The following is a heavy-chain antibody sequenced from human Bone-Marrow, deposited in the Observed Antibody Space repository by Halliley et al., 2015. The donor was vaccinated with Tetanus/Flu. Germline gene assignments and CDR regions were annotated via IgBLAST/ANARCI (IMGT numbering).Heavy chain of an antibody. V-gene: IGHV4-39*01. Sequence: TLSLTCIVSGGSISGYRSYWGWIRQPPGKGLEWIGNVYNTGSTYYKPSLKSRVTISVDTSKNQFSLKLSSVTAADTAVYYCARLDTSRGENAFDTWGQGAVVTVPS. CDR3: ARLDTSRGENAFDT. D-gene: IGHD3-16*01. J-gene: IGHJ3*02. CDR1: GGSISGYRSY. CDR2: VYNTGST.